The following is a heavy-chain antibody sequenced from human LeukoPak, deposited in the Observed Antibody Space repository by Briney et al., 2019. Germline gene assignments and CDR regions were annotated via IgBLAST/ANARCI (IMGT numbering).Heavy chain of an antibody. CDR1: GYTFTGYY. D-gene: IGHD3-16*02. CDR3: ARVDQRISFYFDY. V-gene: IGHV1-2*02. CDR2: LNPHNGDT. Sequence: ASVKVSCKASGYTFTGYYMHWVRQAPGQGLEWMGWLNPHNGDTNYVQKFQSRVTMTRDTSISTAFMELSGLRSDDTAVYYCARVDQRISFYFDYWGQGTLITVSS. J-gene: IGHJ4*02.